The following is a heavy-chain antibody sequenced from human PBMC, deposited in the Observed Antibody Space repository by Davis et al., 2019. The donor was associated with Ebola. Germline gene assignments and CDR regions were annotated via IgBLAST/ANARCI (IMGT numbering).Heavy chain of an antibody. Sequence: GESLKISCAASGFTFSDYWMTWVRQAPGKGLEWVANIKQDGTEKYYVDSVKGRFTISRDNAKRSLYLQMNSLRAEDMAVYYCARAGGSTTLTAPSMDVWGQGTTVTVSS. CDR3: ARAGGSTTLTAPSMDV. V-gene: IGHV3-7*03. J-gene: IGHJ6*02. D-gene: IGHD2/OR15-2a*01. CDR2: IKQDGTEK. CDR1: GFTFSDYW.